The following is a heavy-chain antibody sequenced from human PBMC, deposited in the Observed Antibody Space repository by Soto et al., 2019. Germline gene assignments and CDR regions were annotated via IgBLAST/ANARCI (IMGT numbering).Heavy chain of an antibody. CDR3: ARDSDGDYHRRFDY. D-gene: IGHD4-17*01. CDR1: GGSISSYY. V-gene: IGHV4-59*01. Sequence: SETLSLTCTVSGGSISSYYWSWIRQPPGKGLEWIGYIYYSGSTNYNPSLKSRVTISVDTSKNQFSLKLSSVTAADTAVYYCARDSDGDYHRRFDYWGQGTLVTVSS. J-gene: IGHJ4*02. CDR2: IYYSGST.